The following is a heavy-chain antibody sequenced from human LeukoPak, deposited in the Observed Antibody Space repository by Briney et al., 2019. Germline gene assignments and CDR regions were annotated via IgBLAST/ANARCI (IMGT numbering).Heavy chain of an antibody. CDR1: GDSISSGGYS. V-gene: IGHV4-30-4*07. Sequence: SETLSLTCAVSGDSISSGGYSWNWLRQPPGKGLEWIGYIYSSGTTSYYPSLKSRVTISVDTSKNQFSLKLTSVTAADTAVYYCARGWGPAYCGGDCHRHFDYWGQGTLVTVSS. D-gene: IGHD2-21*02. CDR3: ARGWGPAYCGGDCHRHFDY. CDR2: IYSSGTT. J-gene: IGHJ4*02.